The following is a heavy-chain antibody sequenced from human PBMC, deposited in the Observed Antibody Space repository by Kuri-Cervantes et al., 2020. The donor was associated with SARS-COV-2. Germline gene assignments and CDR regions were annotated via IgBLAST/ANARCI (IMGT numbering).Heavy chain of an antibody. CDR3: ARITLYGDYFDY. D-gene: IGHD4-17*01. CDR1: GFTFSDYY. Sequence: GGSLRLSCAASGFTFSDYYMSWIRQAPGKGLEWVSYISSSGSTIYYADSVKGQFTISRDNAKNSLYLQMNSLRAEDTALYYCARITLYGDYFDYWGQGTLVTVSS. V-gene: IGHV3-11*01. J-gene: IGHJ4*02. CDR2: ISSSGSTI.